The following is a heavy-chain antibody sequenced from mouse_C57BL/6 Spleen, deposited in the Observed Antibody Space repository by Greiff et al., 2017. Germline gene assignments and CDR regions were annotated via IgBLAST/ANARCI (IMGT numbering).Heavy chain of an antibody. D-gene: IGHD1-1*01. CDR3: ARYYYGSSYDWYFEV. Sequence: QVHVKQSGAELAKPGASVKLSCKASGYTFTSYWMHWVKQRPGQGLEWIGYINPSSGYTKYNQKFKDKATLTADKSSSTAYMQLSSLTYEDSAVYYCARYYYGSSYDWYFEVWGTGTTVTVSS. J-gene: IGHJ1*03. CDR1: GYTFTSYW. CDR2: INPSSGYT. V-gene: IGHV1-7*01.